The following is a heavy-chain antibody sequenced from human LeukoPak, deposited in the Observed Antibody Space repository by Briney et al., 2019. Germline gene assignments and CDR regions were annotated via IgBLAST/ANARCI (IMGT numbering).Heavy chain of an antibody. CDR3: AKGGSSSWIDY. V-gene: IGHV1-8*03. Sequence: ASVKVSCKASGYPFTNYDINWVRQATGQGLEWMGWLNTYSGDTGYAQKFRGRVTITRNTSISTAYMGVSSLGSEDTAVYYCAKGGSSSWIDYWGQGTLVTVSS. CDR2: LNTYSGDT. D-gene: IGHD6-13*01. J-gene: IGHJ4*02. CDR1: GYPFTNYD.